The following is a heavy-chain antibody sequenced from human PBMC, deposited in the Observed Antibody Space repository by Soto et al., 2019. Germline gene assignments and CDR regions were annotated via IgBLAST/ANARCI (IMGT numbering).Heavy chain of an antibody. CDR1: GYTFTSYA. J-gene: IGHJ4*02. CDR3: AREPAIAVAVRGYDY. V-gene: IGHV1-3*01. CDR2: INAGNGNT. Sequence: QVPLVQSGAEVKKPGASVKVSCKASGYTFTSYAMHWVRQAPGQRLEWMGWINAGNGNTKYSQKFQGRVTITRDTSASTAYMELSSLRSEDTAVYYCAREPAIAVAVRGYDYWGQGTLVTVSS. D-gene: IGHD6-19*01.